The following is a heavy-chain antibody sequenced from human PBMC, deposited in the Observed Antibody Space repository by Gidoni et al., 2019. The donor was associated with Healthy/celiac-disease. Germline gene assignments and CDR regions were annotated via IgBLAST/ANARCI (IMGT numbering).Heavy chain of an antibody. Sequence: EVQLVESGGGLVKPGGSLRLSCAASGFTFSSYSMNWVSLAPGEGLEWVSSISSSSSYIYYADSVKGRFTISRDNAKNSLYLQMNSLRAEDTAVYYCARVTHCSGGSCYRGAFDIWGQGTMVTVSS. D-gene: IGHD2-15*01. V-gene: IGHV3-21*01. CDR2: ISSSSSYI. CDR1: GFTFSSYS. J-gene: IGHJ3*02. CDR3: ARVTHCSGGSCYRGAFDI.